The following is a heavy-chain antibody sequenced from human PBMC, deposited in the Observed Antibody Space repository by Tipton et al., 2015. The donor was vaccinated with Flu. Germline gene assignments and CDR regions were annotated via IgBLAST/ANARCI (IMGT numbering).Heavy chain of an antibody. J-gene: IGHJ3*02. D-gene: IGHD3-10*01. CDR2: IYPGDSDT. CDR3: AGVVRVRGPNGAFDI. V-gene: IGHV5-51*01. CDR1: GYSFTSYW. Sequence: QLVQSGAEVKKPGESLKISCKGSGYSFTSYWIGWVRQMPGKGLEWMGIIYPGDSDTRYSPPFQGQVTISADKSISTAYLQWSSLKSSDPPMYFCAGVVRVRGPNGAFDIWGPGTIVTVSS.